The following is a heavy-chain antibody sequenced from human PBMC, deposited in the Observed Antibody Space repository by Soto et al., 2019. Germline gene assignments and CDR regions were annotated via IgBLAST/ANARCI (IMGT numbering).Heavy chain of an antibody. CDR1: GGSFSGYY. Sequence: QVQLQQWGAGLLKPSETLSLTCAVYGGSFSGYYWSWIRQPPGKGLEWIGEINHSGSTNYNPSLKSRVTISVVTSKNQFSLKLSSVTAADTAVYYCARKTYGPFDPWGQGTLVTVSS. J-gene: IGHJ5*02. D-gene: IGHD3-10*01. CDR3: ARKTYGPFDP. V-gene: IGHV4-34*01. CDR2: INHSGST.